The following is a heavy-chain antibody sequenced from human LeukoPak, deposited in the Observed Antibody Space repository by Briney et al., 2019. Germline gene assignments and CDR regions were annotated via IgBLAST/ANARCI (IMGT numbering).Heavy chain of an antibody. J-gene: IGHJ4*02. CDR3: AKGSAAVRPYYFDY. CDR1: GVTFSSYA. Sequence: GGSLLSCAASGVTFSSYAMSWVRQAPGKGLEWVSAISGGGGSTYYADSVKGRFTISRDNSKNTLYLQMSSLRAEDTAAYYCAKGSAAVRPYYFDYWGQGTLVTVSS. D-gene: IGHD3-10*01. V-gene: IGHV3-23*01. CDR2: ISGGGGST.